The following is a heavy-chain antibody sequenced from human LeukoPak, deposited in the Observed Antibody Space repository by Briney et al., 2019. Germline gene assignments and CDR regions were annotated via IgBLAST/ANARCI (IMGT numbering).Heavy chain of an antibody. CDR3: ASSSGDYNWYFDL. CDR1: GGSISSGGYY. D-gene: IGHD4-17*01. J-gene: IGHJ2*01. Sequence: SETLSLTCTVSGGSISSGGYYWSWIRQHPGKSLEWIGYIYYSGSTYYNPSLKSRVTISVDTSKNQFSLKLSSVTAADTAVYYCASSSGDYNWYFDLWGRGTLVTVSS. CDR2: IYYSGST. V-gene: IGHV4-31*03.